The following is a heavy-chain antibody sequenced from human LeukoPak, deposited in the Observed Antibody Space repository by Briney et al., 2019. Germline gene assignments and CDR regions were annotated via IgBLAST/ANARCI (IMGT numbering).Heavy chain of an antibody. V-gene: IGHV3-30*18. CDR3: AKQYFDWFFDY. CDR2: ISYDGSNK. CDR1: GFTLSSYG. D-gene: IGHD3-9*01. Sequence: PGRSLRLSCAASGFTLSSYGMHWVRQAPGKGLEWVAVISYDGSNKYYADSVKGRFTISRDNSKNTLYLQMNSLRAEDTAVYYCAKQYFDWFFDYWGQGTLVTVSS. J-gene: IGHJ4*02.